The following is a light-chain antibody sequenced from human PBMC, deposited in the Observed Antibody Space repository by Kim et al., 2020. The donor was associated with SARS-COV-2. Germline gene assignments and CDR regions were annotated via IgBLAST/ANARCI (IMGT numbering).Light chain of an antibody. CDR3: QQYNNWPPLT. V-gene: IGKV3-15*01. CDR1: QSVSSH. Sequence: SPGESATLSCRASQSVSSHLAWYQQKPGQAPRLLIYNASTRATGIPARFSGSGSGTEFTLTIISLQSEDSAIYYCQQYNNWPPLTFGGGTTVEIK. CDR2: NAS. J-gene: IGKJ4*01.